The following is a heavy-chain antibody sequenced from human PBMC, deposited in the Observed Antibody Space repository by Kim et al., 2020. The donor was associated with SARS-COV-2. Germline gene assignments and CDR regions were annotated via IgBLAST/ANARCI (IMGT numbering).Heavy chain of an antibody. J-gene: IGHJ6*03. V-gene: IGHV3-33*01. CDR3: VRNFGLATMIGDV. Sequence: GGSLRLSCTASGFTFSPFAMHWVRQAPGKGLEWVAVIRADESKKYYAESVKDRFSVSRDNSKNTLYLQMNSLRAEDTAIYYCVRNFGLATMIGDVWGIG. D-gene: IGHD3-10*01. CDR2: IRADESKK. CDR1: GFTFSPFA.